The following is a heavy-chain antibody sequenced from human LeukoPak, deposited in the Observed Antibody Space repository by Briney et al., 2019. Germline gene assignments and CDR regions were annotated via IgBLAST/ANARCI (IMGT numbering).Heavy chain of an antibody. CDR2: ISGSGGST. Sequence: GGSLRLSCAASGFTFSSYAMSWVRQAPGKGLEWVSAISGSGGSTYYADSVKGRFTISRDNSKNTLYLQMNSLRAEDTAVYYCAKRVVVVPDAISVSYFDYWGQGTLATVSS. V-gene: IGHV3-23*01. CDR1: GFTFSSYA. D-gene: IGHD2-2*02. CDR3: AKRVVVVPDAISVSYFDY. J-gene: IGHJ4*02.